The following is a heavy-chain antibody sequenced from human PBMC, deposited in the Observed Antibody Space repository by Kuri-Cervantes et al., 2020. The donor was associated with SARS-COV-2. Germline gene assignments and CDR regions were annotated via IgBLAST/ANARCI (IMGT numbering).Heavy chain of an antibody. CDR2: ISGSGGST. CDR3: AKDYYDRICSNYYYYYIDV. Sequence: GGSLRLSCAASGSTFSSYAMSWVRQAPGKGLEWVSAISGSGGSTYYADSVKGRFTISRDNSKNTLYLQMNSLRAEDTAVYYCAKDYYDRICSNYYYYYIDVWGKGTTVTVSS. D-gene: IGHD3-22*01. J-gene: IGHJ6*03. CDR1: GSTFSSYA. V-gene: IGHV3-23*01.